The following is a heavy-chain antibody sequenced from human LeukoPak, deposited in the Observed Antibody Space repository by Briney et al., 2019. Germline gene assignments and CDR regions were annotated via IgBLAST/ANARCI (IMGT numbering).Heavy chain of an antibody. D-gene: IGHD2-21*01. Sequence: PSETVSLTCAVRGVSFSAYSWSWIRQSPGRGLEWIGEIISGGGDIYNPSLESRATISGDPSENQFSLSLTSVTDADTAVYYCARLRCGHTDVICYNYWGLGTLVTVSS. J-gene: IGHJ4*02. CDR1: GVSFSAYS. CDR3: ARLRCGHTDVICYNY. V-gene: IGHV4-34*12. CDR2: IISGGGD.